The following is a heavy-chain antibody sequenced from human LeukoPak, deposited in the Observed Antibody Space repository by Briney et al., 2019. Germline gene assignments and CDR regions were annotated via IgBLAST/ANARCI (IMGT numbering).Heavy chain of an antibody. D-gene: IGHD3-22*01. CDR2: ISGSGTTI. CDR1: RFTFSDYY. Sequence: GGSLRLSCAGSRFTFSDYYMSWIHQAPGKGLEWVSYISGSGTTILYADSVKGRFTISRDNAKNSVYLQMNSLRAEDTALYYCARDRGPAGYLDYWGQGTLVTVSS. CDR3: ARDRGPAGYLDY. V-gene: IGHV3-11*01. J-gene: IGHJ4*02.